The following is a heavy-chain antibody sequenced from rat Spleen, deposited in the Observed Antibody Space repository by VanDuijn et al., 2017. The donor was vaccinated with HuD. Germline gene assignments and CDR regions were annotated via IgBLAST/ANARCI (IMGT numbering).Heavy chain of an antibody. J-gene: IGHJ3*01. CDR3: VRQDTSGYSNWFAY. Sequence: EVQLVESGGGLVQPERSLKLSCVASGFTFNNHWMTWIRQAPGKGLEWVASITNTGGSTYYPDSVKGRFTISRDNAKSTLYLQMNSLRSEDTATYFCVRQDTSGYSNWFAYWGQGTLVTVSS. CDR2: ITNTGGST. V-gene: IGHV5-31*01. CDR1: GFTFNNHW. D-gene: IGHD4-3*01.